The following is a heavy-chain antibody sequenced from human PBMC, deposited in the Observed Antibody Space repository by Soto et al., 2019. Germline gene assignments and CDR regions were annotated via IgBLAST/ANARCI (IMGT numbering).Heavy chain of an antibody. D-gene: IGHD3-3*01. V-gene: IGHV3-23*01. Sequence: GGSLRLSCAASGFTFSSYAMSWVRQAPGKGLEWVSAISGSGGSTYYADSVKGRFTISRDSSKNTLYLQMNSLRAEDTAVYYCAKALLYDFWSGYYAAHDAFDIWGQGTMVTVSS. J-gene: IGHJ3*02. CDR2: ISGSGGST. CDR1: GFTFSSYA. CDR3: AKALLYDFWSGYYAAHDAFDI.